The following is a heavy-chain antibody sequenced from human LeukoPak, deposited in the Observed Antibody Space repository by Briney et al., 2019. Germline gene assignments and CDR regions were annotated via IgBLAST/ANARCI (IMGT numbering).Heavy chain of an antibody. J-gene: IGHJ4*02. D-gene: IGHD4-17*01. CDR2: INPSGGST. CDR1: GYTFTSYY. V-gene: IGHV1-46*01. Sequence: ASVTVSCKASGYTFTSYYMHWVRQAPGQGLEWMGLINPSGGSTMYAQKFQGRVTMTRDMSTSTVYMELSSLTSEDTAVYYCARDPVDYGDYSTLDYWGQGTLVTVSS. CDR3: ARDPVDYGDYSTLDY.